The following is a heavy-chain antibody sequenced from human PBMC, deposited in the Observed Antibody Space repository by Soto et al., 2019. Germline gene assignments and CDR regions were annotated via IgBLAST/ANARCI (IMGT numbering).Heavy chain of an antibody. Sequence: SETLSLTCTVSGGSISSYYWSWIRQPPGKGLEWIGYIYYSGSTNYNPSLKSRVTISVDTSKNQFSLKLSSVTAADTAVYYCARVKGAARLGVDYWGQGTLVTVSS. V-gene: IGHV4-59*01. CDR2: IYYSGST. J-gene: IGHJ4*02. D-gene: IGHD6-6*01. CDR3: ARVKGAARLGVDY. CDR1: GGSISSYY.